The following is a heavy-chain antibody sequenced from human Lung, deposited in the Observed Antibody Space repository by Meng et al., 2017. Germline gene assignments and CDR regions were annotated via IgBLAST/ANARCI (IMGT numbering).Heavy chain of an antibody. J-gene: IGHJ4*02. CDR3: ARGGVTTDD. D-gene: IGHD4-17*01. V-gene: IGHV3-74*01. Sequence: EGQRVEAGGGLVQPGGSLRLSCAASGFTFSTHWMHWVRQAPGKGLEWVSRITGDGSSTIYADSVQGRFTMSRDNAKNTLSLQMNSLRAEDTAVYYCARGGVTTDDWGQGTLVTVSS. CDR2: ITGDGSST. CDR1: GFTFSTHW.